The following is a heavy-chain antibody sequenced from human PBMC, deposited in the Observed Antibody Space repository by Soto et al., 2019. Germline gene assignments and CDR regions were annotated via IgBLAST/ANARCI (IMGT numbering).Heavy chain of an antibody. CDR2: IGDSGGRT. Sequence: GGSLRLSCAASGFTFRTYAMSWVRQAPGKGLEWVSTIGDSGGRTYYADSVKGRFTISRDNSQNTLYLQMNSLRAEDTAVYYCANRGKYYFDYWGQGTLVTVSS. CDR1: GFTFRTYA. J-gene: IGHJ4*02. CDR3: ANRGKYYFDY. V-gene: IGHV3-23*01.